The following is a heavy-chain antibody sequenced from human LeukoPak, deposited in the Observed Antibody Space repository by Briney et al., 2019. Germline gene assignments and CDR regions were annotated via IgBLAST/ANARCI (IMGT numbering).Heavy chain of an antibody. V-gene: IGHV4-61*08. Sequence: SETLSLTCTVSGGSISSGGYYWSWIRQPPGKGLEWIGYIYHSGSTNYNPSLKSRVTISVDTSKNQFSLKLSSVTAADTAVYYCARNIIRYSPPYYYYGMDVWGQGTTVTVSS. CDR1: GGSISSGGYY. CDR3: ARNIIRYSPPYYYYGMDV. D-gene: IGHD3-9*01. J-gene: IGHJ6*02. CDR2: IYHSGST.